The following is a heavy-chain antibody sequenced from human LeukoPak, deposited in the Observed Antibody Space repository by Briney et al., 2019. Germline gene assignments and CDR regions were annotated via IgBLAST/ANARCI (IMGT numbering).Heavy chain of an antibody. D-gene: IGHD4-17*01. CDR1: GGSFSGYY. CDR3: ARGNGDYQYYFDY. CDR2: INHSGSI. J-gene: IGHJ4*02. V-gene: IGHV4-34*01. Sequence: PSETLSLTCAVYGGSFSGYYWSWIRQPPGKGLEWIGEINHSGSINYNPSLKSRVTISVDTSKNQFSLKLSSVTAADTAVYYCARGNGDYQYYFDYWGQGTLVTVSS.